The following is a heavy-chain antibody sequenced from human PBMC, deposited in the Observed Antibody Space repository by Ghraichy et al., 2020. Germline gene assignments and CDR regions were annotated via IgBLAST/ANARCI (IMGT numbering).Heavy chain of an antibody. CDR3: ASGQLWTPGSHMDV. Sequence: GESLNITCAASGFTFSDYYMSWIRQAPGKGLEWVSYISSSGSTIYYADSVKGRFTISRDNAKNSLYLQMNSLRAEDTAVYYCASGQLWTPGSHMDVWGQGTTVTVSS. CDR2: ISSSGSTI. D-gene: IGHD5-18*01. V-gene: IGHV3-11*01. CDR1: GFTFSDYY. J-gene: IGHJ6*02.